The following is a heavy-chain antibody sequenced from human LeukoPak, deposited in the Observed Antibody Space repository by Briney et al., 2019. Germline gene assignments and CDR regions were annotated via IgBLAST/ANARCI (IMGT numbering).Heavy chain of an antibody. CDR2: IDPSDSYT. D-gene: IGHD6-13*01. V-gene: IGHV5-10-1*01. J-gene: IGHJ4*02. CDR1: GYSFTSYW. Sequence: GESLKISCKGSGYSFTSYWISWVRQMPGKGLEWMGRIDPSDSYTNYSPSFQGHVTISADKSISTAYLQWSSLKASDTAIYYCARAVPGIAAAGTNHDYWGQGTLVTVSS. CDR3: ARAVPGIAAAGTNHDY.